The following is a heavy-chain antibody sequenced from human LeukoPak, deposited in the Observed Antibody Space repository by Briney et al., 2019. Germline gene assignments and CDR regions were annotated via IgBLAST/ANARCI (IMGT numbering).Heavy chain of an antibody. J-gene: IGHJ3*02. CDR2: IYYSGST. Sequence: TSETLSLTCTVSGGSINSSSYYWGWIRQPPGKGLEWIGSIYYSGSTYYNPSLKSRVTISVDTSKNQFSLKLSSVTAADTAVYYCASYRRGYGPDAFDIWGQGTMVTVSS. D-gene: IGHD1-1*01. CDR1: GGSINSSSYY. CDR3: ASYRRGYGPDAFDI. V-gene: IGHV4-39*01.